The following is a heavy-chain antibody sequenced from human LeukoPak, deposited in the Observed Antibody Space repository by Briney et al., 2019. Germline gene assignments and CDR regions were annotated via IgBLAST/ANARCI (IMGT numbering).Heavy chain of an antibody. D-gene: IGHD3-22*01. CDR2: ISGSGGST. CDR3: ATSSRASSGYSSL. CDR1: GFTFSSYA. V-gene: IGHV3-23*01. Sequence: PGGSLRLSCAASGFTFSSYAMSWVRQAPGKGLEWVSAISGSGGSTYYADSVKGRFTISRDNSKNTLYLRMNSLRAEDTAVYYCATSSRASSGYSSLWGQGTLVTVSS. J-gene: IGHJ4*02.